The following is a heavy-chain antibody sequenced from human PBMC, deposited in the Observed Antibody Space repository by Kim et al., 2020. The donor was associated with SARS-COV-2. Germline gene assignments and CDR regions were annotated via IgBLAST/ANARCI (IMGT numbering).Heavy chain of an antibody. J-gene: IGHJ6*02. CDR1: GLTFSTYA. CDR2: ISGSGDNT. CDR3: AKTRDAYRYYYGMDV. D-gene: IGHD4-4*01. V-gene: IGHV3-23*01. Sequence: GGSLRLSCAASGLTFSTYAMNWVRQGPGKGLEWVSGISGSGDNTHYADSVKGRFTISRENSKNTLYLQMNSLRAEDTAVYYCAKTRDAYRYYYGMDVWGQGTTVTVSS.